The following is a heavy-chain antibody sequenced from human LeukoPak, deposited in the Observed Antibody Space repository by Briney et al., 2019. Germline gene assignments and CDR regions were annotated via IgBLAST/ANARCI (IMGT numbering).Heavy chain of an antibody. CDR1: GFTFTSHS. D-gene: IGHD3-22*01. CDR2: ISGTSRST. J-gene: IGHJ6*02. V-gene: IGHV3-23*01. CDR3: AKDDSSGFYGMDV. Sequence: GGSRRLSWPLAGFTFTSHSIKWVRQAPGEGREWVSSISGTSRSTYYADSVKCRFTISRDNSNNTMYLQMNSLRAEDTAVYYCAKDDSSGFYGMDVWGQGTTVTVSS.